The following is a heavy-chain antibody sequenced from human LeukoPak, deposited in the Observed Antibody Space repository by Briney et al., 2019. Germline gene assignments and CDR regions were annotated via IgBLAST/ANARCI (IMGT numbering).Heavy chain of an antibody. V-gene: IGHV4-30-2*02. CDR1: GGSISSGGYS. CDR3: ATTHYYFESGGSWRFDP. D-gene: IGHD3-22*01. Sequence: KPSQTLSLTCAVSGGSISSGGYSWSWIRQPPGKGLEWIGYIYHSGSTYYNPSLKSRVTISVDTSKNQLSLQLSSVTAADTAVYYCATTHYYFESGGSWRFDPWGQGTLVTVSS. CDR2: IYHSGST. J-gene: IGHJ5*02.